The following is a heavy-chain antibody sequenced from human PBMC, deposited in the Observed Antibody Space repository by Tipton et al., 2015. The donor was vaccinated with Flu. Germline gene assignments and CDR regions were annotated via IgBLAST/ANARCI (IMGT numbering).Heavy chain of an antibody. V-gene: IGHV4-61*02. Sequence: LRLSCTVSGGSISSGSYYWSWIRQPAGKGLEWIGRIYTTGSTNYNPSLKSRVTISADTSKNKFSLELRSVTAADTAVYYCARIYYYGSRDYYLDSWGQGTLVTVSS. CDR2: IYTTGST. D-gene: IGHD3-10*01. CDR1: GGSISSGSYY. J-gene: IGHJ4*02. CDR3: ARIYYYGSRDYYLDS.